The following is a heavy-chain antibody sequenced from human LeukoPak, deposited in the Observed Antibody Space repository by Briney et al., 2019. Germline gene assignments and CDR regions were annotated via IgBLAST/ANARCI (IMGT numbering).Heavy chain of an antibody. CDR3: AKDMDTATAMVIVY. J-gene: IGHJ4*02. V-gene: IGHV3-23*01. CDR1: GFTFSSYA. CDR2: ISGSGDST. Sequence: PGGSLRLSCAASGFTFSSYAMNWVRQAPGKGLEWVSAISGSGDSTYYADSVKGRFTISRDNSKNTLYLQMNSLRAEDTAIYYCAKDMDTATAMVIVYWGQGTLSPSPQ. D-gene: IGHD5-18*01.